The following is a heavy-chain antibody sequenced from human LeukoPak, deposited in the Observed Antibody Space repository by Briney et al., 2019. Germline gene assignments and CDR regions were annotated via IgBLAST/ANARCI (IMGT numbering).Heavy chain of an antibody. D-gene: IGHD2-2*01. CDR1: GGSISSGGYY. V-gene: IGHV4-31*03. Sequence: PSETLSLTCTVSGGSISSGGYYWSWIRQHPGKVLEWIGYIYYSGSTYYNPSLKSRVTISVDTSKNQFSLKLSSVTAADTAVYYCARDRRYCSSTSCTSSFDYWGQGTLVTVSS. CDR3: ARDRRYCSSTSCTSSFDY. J-gene: IGHJ4*02. CDR2: IYYSGST.